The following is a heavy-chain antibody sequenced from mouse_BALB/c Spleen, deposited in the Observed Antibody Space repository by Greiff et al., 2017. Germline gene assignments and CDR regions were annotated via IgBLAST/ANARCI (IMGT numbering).Heavy chain of an antibody. D-gene: IGHD2-1*01. V-gene: IGHV5-4*02. Sequence: EVKVVESGGGLVKPGGSLKLSCAASGFTFSDYYMYWVRQTPEKRLEWVATISDGGSYTYYPDSVKGRFTISRDNAKNNLYLQMSSLKSEDTAMYYCARDGDYGNLFAYWGQGTLVTVSA. J-gene: IGHJ3*01. CDR1: GFTFSDYY. CDR2: ISDGGSYT. CDR3: ARDGDYGNLFAY.